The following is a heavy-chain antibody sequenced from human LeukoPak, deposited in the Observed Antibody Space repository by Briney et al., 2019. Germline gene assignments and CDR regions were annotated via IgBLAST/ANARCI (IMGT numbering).Heavy chain of an antibody. CDR1: GGSISSYY. CDR3: ARVNHLPSMVRGVLDY. J-gene: IGHJ4*02. CDR2: IYYSGST. V-gene: IGHV4-59*01. D-gene: IGHD3-10*01. Sequence: SEALSLTCTVSGGSISSYYWSWIRQPPGKGLEWIGYIYYSGSTNYNPSLKSRVTISVDTSKNQFSLKLSSATAADTAVYYCARVNHLPSMVRGVLDYWGQGILVTVSS.